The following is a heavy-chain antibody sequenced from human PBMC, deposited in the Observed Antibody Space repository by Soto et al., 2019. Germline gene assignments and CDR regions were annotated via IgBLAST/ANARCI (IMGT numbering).Heavy chain of an antibody. Sequence: GGSLRLSCAASGFTFSGYWMHWVRQAPGEGLVWVSRINFDGSDANYADSVKGRFTISRDNAKNTLYLQMNSLRAEDTAVYYCVRDGGYSYGLDFDYWGQGTLVTVSS. V-gene: IGHV3-74*01. D-gene: IGHD5-18*01. J-gene: IGHJ4*02. CDR2: INFDGSDA. CDR3: VRDGGYSYGLDFDY. CDR1: GFTFSGYW.